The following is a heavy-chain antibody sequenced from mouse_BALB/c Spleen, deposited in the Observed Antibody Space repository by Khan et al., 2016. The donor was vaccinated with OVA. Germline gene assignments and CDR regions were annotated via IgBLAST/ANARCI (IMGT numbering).Heavy chain of an antibody. V-gene: IGHV5-6-5*01. CDR2: ISSGGST. CDR1: GFTFSSYD. Sequence: EVELVESGGGLVKPGGSLKLSCAASGFTFSSYDMSWVRQTPEKRLAWVASISSGGSTYYPDSVKGRLTISRDNVRNILSLQMSSLRSEDTAMYYCARGPYYGSSPCYFDYWGQGTTLTVSS. CDR3: ARGPYYGSSPCYFDY. D-gene: IGHD1-1*01. J-gene: IGHJ2*01.